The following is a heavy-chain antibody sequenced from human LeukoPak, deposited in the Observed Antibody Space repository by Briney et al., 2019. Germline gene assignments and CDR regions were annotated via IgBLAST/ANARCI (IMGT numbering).Heavy chain of an antibody. V-gene: IGHV4-39*07. J-gene: IGHJ4*02. D-gene: IGHD1-26*01. CDR1: VGSISSSSYY. Sequence: PSETLCLTCTVSVGSISSSSYYWGWIRQPPGTGLEWIGSIYYSGSTYYNPSLKSRVTISVDTSKNQFSLKLSSVTAADTAVYYCARDRGGVGATRNYFDYWGQGTLVTVSS. CDR3: ARDRGGVGATRNYFDY. CDR2: IYYSGST.